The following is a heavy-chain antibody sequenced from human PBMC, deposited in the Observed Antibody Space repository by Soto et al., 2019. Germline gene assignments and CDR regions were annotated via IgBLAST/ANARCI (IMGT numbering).Heavy chain of an antibody. J-gene: IGHJ6*02. V-gene: IGHV3-30*18. CDR3: AKCSVKLELRRYGMDV. D-gene: IGHD1-7*01. CDR1: GFTFSSYG. CDR2: ISYDGSNK. Sequence: GGSLRLSCAAPGFTFSSYGMHWVRQAPGKGLEWVAVISYDGSNKYYADSVKGRFTISRDNSKNTLYLQMNSLRAEDTAVYYCAKCSVKLELRRYGMDVWGQGTTVTVSS.